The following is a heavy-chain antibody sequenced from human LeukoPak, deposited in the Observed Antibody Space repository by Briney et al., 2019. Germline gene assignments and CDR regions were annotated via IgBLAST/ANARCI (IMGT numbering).Heavy chain of an antibody. J-gene: IGHJ4*02. CDR2: ISYDGSNK. CDR3: ARGGSLLRFLEWQVGYYFDY. V-gene: IGHV3-30-3*01. D-gene: IGHD3-3*01. Sequence: GRSLRLSCAASGFTFSSYAMHWVRQAPGKGLEWVAVISYDGSNKYYADSVKGRFTISRDNSKNTLYLQMNSLRAEDTAVYYCARGGSLLRFLEWQVGYYFDYWGQGTLVTVSS. CDR1: GFTFSSYA.